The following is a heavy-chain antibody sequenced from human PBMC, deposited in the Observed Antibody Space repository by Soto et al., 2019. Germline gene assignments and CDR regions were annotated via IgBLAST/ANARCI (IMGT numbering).Heavy chain of an antibody. D-gene: IGHD3-10*01. J-gene: IGHJ6*02. CDR2: IRSNADGGTV. Sequence: DVQLVESGGGVVKPGASLRLSCRTSGFTFTKAWMRWVRQAPGKGLEWVGRIRSNADGGTVEYAAPVKGRFIISRDDSTNPLYLEMNSLDSEDAGVYYCTAAGVRGVVMSGMAVWGQGTAVTVSS. CDR3: TAAGVRGVVMSGMAV. V-gene: IGHV3-15*01. CDR1: GFTFTKAW.